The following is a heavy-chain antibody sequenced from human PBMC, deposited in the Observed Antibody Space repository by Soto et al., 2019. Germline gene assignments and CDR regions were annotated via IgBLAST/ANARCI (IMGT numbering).Heavy chain of an antibody. D-gene: IGHD2-2*01. V-gene: IGHV1-69*01. J-gene: IGHJ6*02. CDR1: GGTFSSYA. CDR3: ARDNCSSTSCYDYYYYYGMDV. Sequence: QVQLVQSGAEVKKPGSSVKVSCKASGGTFSSYAISWVRQAPGQGLEWMGGIIPIFGTANYAQKFQGIVTITADESTSTAYMELSSLRSEDTAVYYCARDNCSSTSCYDYYYYYGMDVWGQGTTVTVSS. CDR2: IIPIFGTA.